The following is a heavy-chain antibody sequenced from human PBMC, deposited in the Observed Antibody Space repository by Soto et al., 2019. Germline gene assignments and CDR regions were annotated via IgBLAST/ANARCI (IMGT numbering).Heavy chain of an antibody. CDR3: AKGDWFDP. J-gene: IGHJ5*02. CDR2: ISYDGSNK. V-gene: IGHV3-30*18. Sequence: QVQLVESGGGVVQPGRSLRLSCAASGFTFSNYGIHWVRQAPGKGLEWVAVISYDGSNKYYADSVKGRFTISRDNSKNTLYLQMNRLRAEDTAVYYCAKGDWFDPWGQGTLVTVSS. CDR1: GFTFSNYG.